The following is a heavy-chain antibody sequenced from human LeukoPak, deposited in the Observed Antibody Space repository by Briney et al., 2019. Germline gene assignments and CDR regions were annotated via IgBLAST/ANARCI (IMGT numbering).Heavy chain of an antibody. D-gene: IGHD3-22*01. CDR2: IKQDGSEK. J-gene: IGHJ4*02. V-gene: IGHV3-7*01. Sequence: GGSLRLSCAASGFTFSSYWVSWVRQAPGKGLEWVANIKQDGSEKYYVDSVKGRFTISRDNAKNSLYLQMNSLRAEDTAVYYCARIGSTGNYYDSSGYYYRYFDYWGQGTLVTVSS. CDR3: ARIGSTGNYYDSSGYYYRYFDY. CDR1: GFTFSSYW.